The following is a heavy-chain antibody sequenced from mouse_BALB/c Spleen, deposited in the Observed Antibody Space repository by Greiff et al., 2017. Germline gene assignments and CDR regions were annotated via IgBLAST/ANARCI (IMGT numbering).Heavy chain of an antibody. CDR2: INPGSGGT. J-gene: IGHJ4*01. CDR1: GYAFTNYL. D-gene: IGHD2-3*01. V-gene: IGHV1-54*01. CDR3: ARRDYPSMAMDY. Sequence: QVQLQQSGAELVRPGTSVKVSCKASGYAFTNYLIEWVKQRPGQGLEWIGVINPGSGGTNYNEKFKGKATLTADKSSSTAYMQLSSLTSDDSAVYFCARRDYPSMAMDYWGQGTSVTVSS.